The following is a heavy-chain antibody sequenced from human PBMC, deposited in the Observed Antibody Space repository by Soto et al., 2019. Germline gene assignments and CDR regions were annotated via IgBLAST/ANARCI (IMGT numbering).Heavy chain of an antibody. J-gene: IGHJ6*02. CDR3: ARAPDIVLIRAYYYYGMDV. CDR1: GFTFSSYA. CDR2: ISYDGSNK. D-gene: IGHD2-8*01. Sequence: QVQLVESGGGVVQPGRSLRLSCAASGFTFSSYAMHWVRQAPGKGLEWVAVISYDGSNKYYADSVKGRFTISRDNSKNTLYVPMNSLRPEDTAVYYCARAPDIVLIRAYYYYGMDVWGQGTTVTVSS. V-gene: IGHV3-30-3*01.